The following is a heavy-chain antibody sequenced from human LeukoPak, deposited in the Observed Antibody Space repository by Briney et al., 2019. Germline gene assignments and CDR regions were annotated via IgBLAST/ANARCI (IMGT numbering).Heavy chain of an antibody. CDR1: GYSFTSYG. CDR3: SRESRADSGTHVPPDY. V-gene: IGHV1-18*01. CDR2: VSAYIGNT. J-gene: IGHJ4*02. Sequence: ASVKVSCKASGYSFTSYGISWVRQAPGHRLEWIGWVSAYIGNTNYVQKLQRRVTMTPDTSTIPAYMELRRLRSDDTAVYYCSRESRADSGTHVPPDYWGQGTLVTVSS. D-gene: IGHD3-10*01.